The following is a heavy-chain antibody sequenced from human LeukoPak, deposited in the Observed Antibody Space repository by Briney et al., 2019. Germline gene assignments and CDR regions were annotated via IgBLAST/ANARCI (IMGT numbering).Heavy chain of an antibody. D-gene: IGHD3-10*01. Sequence: ASVKVSCKASGYTFTSYYMHWVRQAPGQGLEWMGIINPSGGSTSYAQKFQGRVTMTRDTSTSTVYMELSRLRSDDTAVYYCATSYGSGSYYVGGENWGQGTLVTVSS. CDR2: INPSGGST. V-gene: IGHV1-46*01. J-gene: IGHJ4*02. CDR3: ATSYGSGSYYVGGEN. CDR1: GYTFTSYY.